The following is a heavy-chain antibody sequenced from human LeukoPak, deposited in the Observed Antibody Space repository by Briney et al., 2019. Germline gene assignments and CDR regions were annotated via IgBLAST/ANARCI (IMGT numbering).Heavy chain of an antibody. V-gene: IGHV4-38-2*01. J-gene: IGHJ4*02. Sequence: SETLSLTCAVSGYSIHSGYHWGWIRPSPGKGLGGIGFMYHSGSTYYDPSLKSRVTISVDTSKNQFSLKLSSVTAADTAVYYCARRIVSSSSGFDYWGQGTLVTASS. CDR3: ARRIVSSSSGFDY. CDR1: GYSIHSGYH. CDR2: MYHSGST. D-gene: IGHD6-6*01.